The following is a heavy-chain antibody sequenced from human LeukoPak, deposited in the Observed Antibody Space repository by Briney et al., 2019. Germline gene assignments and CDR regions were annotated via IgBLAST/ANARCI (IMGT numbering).Heavy chain of an antibody. CDR3: AKRGSAGLYYFDY. CDR2: ITGSGGST. CDR1: GFTFSIYG. J-gene: IGHJ4*02. Sequence: PGGSLRLSCAASGFTFSIYGMSWVRQTPGKGLEWVSAITGSGGSTFYADSVKGRFTISRDNSKNALYLQMNSLRAEDTAVYYCAKRGSAGLYYFDYWGQGTLVTVSS. D-gene: IGHD6-13*01. V-gene: IGHV3-23*01.